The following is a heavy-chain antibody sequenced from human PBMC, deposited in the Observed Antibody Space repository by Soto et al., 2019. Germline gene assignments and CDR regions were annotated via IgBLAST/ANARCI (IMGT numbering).Heavy chain of an antibody. CDR2: INPNSGGT. V-gene: IGHV1-2*04. CDR1: GYTFTGYY. Sequence: QVQLVQSGAEVKKPGASVKVSCKASGYTFTGYYMHWVRQAPGQGLEWMGWINPNSGGTNYAQKFQGWVTMPRDTSISTAYMEVSRLRSDDTAVYYCARGGEGLRFLEWLLYLDYWGQGTLVTVSS. D-gene: IGHD3-3*01. CDR3: ARGGEGLRFLEWLLYLDY. J-gene: IGHJ4*02.